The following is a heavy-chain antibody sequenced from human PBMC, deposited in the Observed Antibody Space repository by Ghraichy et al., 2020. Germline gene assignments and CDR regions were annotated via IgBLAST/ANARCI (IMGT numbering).Heavy chain of an antibody. V-gene: IGHV1-18*01. CDR2: ISAYNGDT. CDR1: GYTFTSYG. CDR3: ARDPPFDIVVVPAAIRHWFDP. D-gene: IGHD2-2*02. J-gene: IGHJ5*02. Sequence: ASVKVSCKASGYTFTSYGISWVRQAPGQGLEWMGWISAYNGDTNYAQKLQGRVTMTTDTSTSTAYMELRSLRSDDTAVYYCARDPPFDIVVVPAAIRHWFDPWGQGTLVTVSS.